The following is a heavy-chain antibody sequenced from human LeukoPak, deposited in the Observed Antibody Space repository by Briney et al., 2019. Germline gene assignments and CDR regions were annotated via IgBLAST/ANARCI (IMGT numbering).Heavy chain of an antibody. CDR2: IYYSGST. D-gene: IGHD3-10*01. CDR3: ARAGNYYTSGSYLGY. J-gene: IGHJ4*02. Sequence: PSETLSLTCTVSGGSLSSYYWSWIRQPPGKGLEWIGYIYYSGSTNYNPSLKSRVTISVDTSKIQFSLKLTSVTAADTAVYYCARAGNYYTSGSYLGYWGQGTLVTVSS. CDR1: GGSLSSYY. V-gene: IGHV4-59*01.